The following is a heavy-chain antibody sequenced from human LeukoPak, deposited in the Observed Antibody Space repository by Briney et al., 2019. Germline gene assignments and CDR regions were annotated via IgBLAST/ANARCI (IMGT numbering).Heavy chain of an antibody. J-gene: IGHJ6*02. CDR1: GFTVSSSY. V-gene: IGHV3-53*01. CDR3: ARDRMVRAEYYYGMDV. CDR2: IYSGGST. Sequence: GGSLRLSCAASGFTVSSSYMSWVRQAPGKGLEWVSVIYSGGSTYYADSVKGRFTISRDNSKNTLYLQMNSLRAEDTAVYYCARDRMVRAEYYYGMDVWGQGTTVTVSS. D-gene: IGHD3-10*01.